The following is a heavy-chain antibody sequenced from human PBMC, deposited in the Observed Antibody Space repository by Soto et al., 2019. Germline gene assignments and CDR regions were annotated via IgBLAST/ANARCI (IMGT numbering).Heavy chain of an antibody. V-gene: IGHV3-48*03. CDR3: PRASVY. CDR1: GFTFSSHE. Sequence: PGRYLRLSCEATGFTFSSHEMNWIRQTPGKRLEWIAKISGSGSTINYADSVKGRFTISRDNVQRTLHLQMDSLRVEDTGVYYCPRASVYWGRGTLVSVCS. D-gene: IGHD3-3*01. CDR2: ISGSGSTI. J-gene: IGHJ4*02.